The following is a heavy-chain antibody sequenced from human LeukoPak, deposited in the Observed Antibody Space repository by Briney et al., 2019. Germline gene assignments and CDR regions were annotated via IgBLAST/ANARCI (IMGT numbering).Heavy chain of an antibody. D-gene: IGHD2-15*01. CDR1: GYTFTNYA. J-gene: IGHJ6*02. V-gene: IGHV1-3*01. Sequence: ASVKVSRKGSGYTFTNYAAHWVRQAPGQRLEWLGWINPGNGDTKYSQNFQGRVTVTSDTSAAIAYVELNSLTSEDTAVYYCARERWHCRVNCYSVYYYALDVWGQGTTVTVSS. CDR3: ARERWHCRVNCYSVYYYALDV. CDR2: INPGNGDT.